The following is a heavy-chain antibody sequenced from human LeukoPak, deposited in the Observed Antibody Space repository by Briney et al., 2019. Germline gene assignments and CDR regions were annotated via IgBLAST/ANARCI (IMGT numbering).Heavy chain of an antibody. D-gene: IGHD1-26*01. Sequence: KSSETLSLTCTVSGGSISSSSYYWGWIRQPPGKGLEWIGSIYYSGSTYYNPSLKSRVTISVDTSKNQFSLKLSSVTAADTAVYYCAKSSVGATDYWGQGTLVTVSS. CDR2: IYYSGST. J-gene: IGHJ4*02. CDR1: GGSISSSSYY. V-gene: IGHV4-39*01. CDR3: AKSSVGATDY.